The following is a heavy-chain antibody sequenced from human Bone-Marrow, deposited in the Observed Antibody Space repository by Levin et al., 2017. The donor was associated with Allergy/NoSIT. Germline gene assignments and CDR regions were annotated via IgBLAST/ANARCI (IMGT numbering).Heavy chain of an antibody. V-gene: IGHV3-11*01. CDR2: ISGISTTI. CDR3: VRGVRAAGGNSYYYGMDV. Sequence: GGSLRLSCAASGFTFSDYYMAWIRQVPGKGLEWVSYISGISTTIYYADSVRGRFTISRDNAKTSVFLEMNSLRDEDTAVYYCVRGVRAAGGNSYYYGMDVWGQGTTVTVSS. D-gene: IGHD6-13*01. CDR1: GFTFSDYY. J-gene: IGHJ6*02.